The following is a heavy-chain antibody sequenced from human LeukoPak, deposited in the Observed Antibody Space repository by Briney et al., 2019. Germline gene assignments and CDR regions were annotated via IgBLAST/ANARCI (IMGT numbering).Heavy chain of an antibody. CDR3: ARRIWYSSSWPIDY. CDR1: GGSISSGGYY. V-gene: IGHV4-30-2*01. J-gene: IGHJ4*02. CDR2: INHSGST. Sequence: SETLSLTCTVSGGSISSGGYYWSWIRQPPGKGLEWIGEINHSGSTNYNPSLKSRVTISVDTSKNQFSLKLSSVTAADTAVYYCARRIWYSSSWPIDYWGQGTLVTVSS. D-gene: IGHD6-13*01.